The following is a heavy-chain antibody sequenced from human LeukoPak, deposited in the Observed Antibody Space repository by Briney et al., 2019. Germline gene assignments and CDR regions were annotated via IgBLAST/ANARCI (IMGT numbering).Heavy chain of an antibody. CDR1: GYTFTSYD. V-gene: IGHV1-8*03. CDR2: MNPNSGNT. Sequence: ASVKVSCKASGYTFTSYDINWVRQATGQGLEWMGWMNPNSGNTGYAQKFQGRVTITRNTSMSTAYMELSSLRSEDTAVYYCARAGGGSYQAGYYFDYWGQGTLVTVSS. D-gene: IGHD1-26*01. J-gene: IGHJ4*02. CDR3: ARAGGGSYQAGYYFDY.